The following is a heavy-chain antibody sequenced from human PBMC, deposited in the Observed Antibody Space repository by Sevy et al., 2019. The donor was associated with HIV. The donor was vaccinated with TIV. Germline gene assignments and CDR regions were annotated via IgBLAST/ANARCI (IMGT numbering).Heavy chain of an antibody. CDR3: AKDRVWELGDAFDI. J-gene: IGHJ3*02. D-gene: IGHD1-26*01. V-gene: IGHV3-23*01. Sequence: QLGGPLRLSCAASGFTFSSYAMSWVRQAPGKGLEWVSGISGSGGSTNYADSVKGRFTISRDNSKNTLYLQMNSLRAEDTAVYYCAKDRVWELGDAFDIWGQGTMVTVSS. CDR1: GFTFSSYA. CDR2: ISGSGGST.